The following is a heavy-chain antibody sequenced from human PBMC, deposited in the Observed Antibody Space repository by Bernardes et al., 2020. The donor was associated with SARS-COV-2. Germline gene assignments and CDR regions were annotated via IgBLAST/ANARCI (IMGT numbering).Heavy chain of an antibody. D-gene: IGHD2-2*01. Sequence: GGSLRLSCAASGFTFNTYWMHWVRQAPGKGLVWVSRINSDASTTNYADSVKGRFTISRDNAKSTLYLQMNSLRFEDTAVYYCARGGSSQDYWGQGTLVTVS. CDR3: ARGGSSQDY. V-gene: IGHV3-74*01. J-gene: IGHJ4*02. CDR1: GFTFNTYW. CDR2: INSDASTT.